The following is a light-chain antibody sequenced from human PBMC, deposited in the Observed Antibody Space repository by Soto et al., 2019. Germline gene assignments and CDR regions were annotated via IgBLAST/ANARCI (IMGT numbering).Light chain of an antibody. Sequence: QSALTQPPSVSGSPGQSITISCTGTSSDIGIYNSVSWYQQHAGKVPKLMIYDVTNRPSGVSDRFSGSKSGNTASLTISGLQAEDEADYYCTSYTTSSTLVFGGGTKLTVL. V-gene: IGLV2-14*01. CDR1: SSDIGIYNS. CDR2: DVT. J-gene: IGLJ2*01. CDR3: TSYTTSSTLV.